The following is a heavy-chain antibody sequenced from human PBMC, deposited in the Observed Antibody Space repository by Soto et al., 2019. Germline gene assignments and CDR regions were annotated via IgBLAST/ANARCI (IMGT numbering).Heavy chain of an antibody. V-gene: IGHV1-46*03. CDR2: IHPSGGST. CDR1: GYTFTNYY. CDR3: ARSSSWYASFDY. Sequence: ASVKVSCKASGYTFTNYYMHWVRQAPGHGLEWMGIIHPSGGSTTYAQTFLGRVTMTRDTSTSTVYMDLSSLKSEDTAVYYCARSSSWYASFDYWGQGTLVTVSS. D-gene: IGHD6-13*01. J-gene: IGHJ4*02.